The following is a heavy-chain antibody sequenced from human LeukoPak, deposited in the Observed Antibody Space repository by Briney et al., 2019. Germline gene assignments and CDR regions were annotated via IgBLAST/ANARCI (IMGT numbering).Heavy chain of an antibody. CDR2: INPNSAGT. CDR3: ARKKLWFGEGDV. V-gene: IGHV1-2*02. D-gene: IGHD3-10*01. J-gene: IGHJ6*04. Sequence: WASVKVSCKASGYTFTGYYMHWVRQAPGQGLEWMGWINPNSAGTTYAQKFQGRVTMTRDTSISTAYMELSRLRSDDTAVYYCARKKLWFGEGDVWGKGTTVTVSS. CDR1: GYTFTGYY.